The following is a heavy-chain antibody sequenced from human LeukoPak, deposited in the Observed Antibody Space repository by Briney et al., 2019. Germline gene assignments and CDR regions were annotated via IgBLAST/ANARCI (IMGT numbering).Heavy chain of an antibody. CDR2: ISSSSSYI. CDR1: GFTFSSYS. J-gene: IGHJ3*02. Sequence: GGSLRLSCADSGFTFSSYSMNWVRQAPGKGLEWVSSISSSSSYIYYTDSVKGRFTISRDNPKNSLYLQMNSLRAEDTAVYYCARLILSSWYSGAFDIWGQGTMVTVSS. D-gene: IGHD6-13*01. CDR3: ARLILSSWYSGAFDI. V-gene: IGHV3-21*01.